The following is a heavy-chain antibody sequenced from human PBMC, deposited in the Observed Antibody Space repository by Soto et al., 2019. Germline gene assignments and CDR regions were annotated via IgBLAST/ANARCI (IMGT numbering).Heavy chain of an antibody. CDR2: INPNSGDT. CDR1: GYTFTNYY. J-gene: IGHJ4*02. V-gene: IGHV1-2*02. Sequence: GASVKVSCKGTGYTFTNYYRHWVRQAPGQGLEWMGSINPNSGDTNYAQKFQGRVTMPTDTSTSTAYMELRSLRSDDTAVYYCARDPPPPDYWXQGTLVTVSS. CDR3: ARDPPPPDY.